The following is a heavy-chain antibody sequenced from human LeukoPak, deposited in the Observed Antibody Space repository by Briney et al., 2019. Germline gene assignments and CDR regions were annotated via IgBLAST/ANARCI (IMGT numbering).Heavy chain of an antibody. CDR2: IYYSGST. Sequence: SETLSLTCTVSGASLSGYYWTWIRQAPGKGLEWIGYIYYSGSTMHTPSLKSRVTIPADTSKNQLSLKLSSVTAADTAMYYCARHAGEWFGERIDFWGQGTMVTVSS. D-gene: IGHD3-10*01. CDR3: ARHAGEWFGERIDF. J-gene: IGHJ3*01. CDR1: GASLSGYY. V-gene: IGHV4-59*08.